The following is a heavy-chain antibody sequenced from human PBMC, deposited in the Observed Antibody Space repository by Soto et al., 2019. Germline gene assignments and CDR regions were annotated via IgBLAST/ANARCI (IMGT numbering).Heavy chain of an antibody. J-gene: IGHJ3*02. V-gene: IGHV4-39*01. D-gene: IGHD3-22*01. CDR2: IYYSGST. Sequence: LSLTCTVSGGSISSSSYYWGWIRQPPGKGLEWIGSIYYSGSTYYNPSLKSRVTISVDTSKNQFSLKLSSVTAADTAVYYCARQRITMIVVVITGPDAFDIWGQGTMVTVSS. CDR1: GGSISSSSYY. CDR3: ARQRITMIVVVITGPDAFDI.